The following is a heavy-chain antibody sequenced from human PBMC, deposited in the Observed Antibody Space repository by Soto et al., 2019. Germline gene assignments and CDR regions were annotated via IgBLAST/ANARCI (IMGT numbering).Heavy chain of an antibody. Sequence: ASVKVSRKASGYSYTSYYMHWVRQAPGQGLEWMGIINPSGGSTSYAQKFQGRVTMTRDTSTSTVYMELSSLRSEDTAVYYCAIEVAAAGFDPWGQGTLVTVSS. V-gene: IGHV1-46*01. D-gene: IGHD6-13*01. CDR1: GYSYTSYY. J-gene: IGHJ5*02. CDR2: INPSGGST. CDR3: AIEVAAAGFDP.